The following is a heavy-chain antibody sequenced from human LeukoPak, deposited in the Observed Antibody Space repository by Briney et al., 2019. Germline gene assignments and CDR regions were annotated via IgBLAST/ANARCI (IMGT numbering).Heavy chain of an antibody. J-gene: IGHJ4*02. CDR2: IYYSGST. CDR3: ARPVVGYYGDYLSHKPEDDY. CDR1: GGSISSSSYY. Sequence: SETLSLTCTVSGGSISSSSYYWGWIRQPPGKGLEWIGSIYYSGSTYYNPSLKSRVTISVDTSKNQFSLKLSSVTAADTAVYYCARPVVGYYGDYLSHKPEDDYWGQGTLVAVSS. V-gene: IGHV4-39*01. D-gene: IGHD4-17*01.